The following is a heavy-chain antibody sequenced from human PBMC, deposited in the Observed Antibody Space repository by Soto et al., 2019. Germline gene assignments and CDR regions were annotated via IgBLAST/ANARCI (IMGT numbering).Heavy chain of an antibody. J-gene: IGHJ3*02. CDR1: GFTFSSYS. CDR2: ISSSSSYI. V-gene: IGHV3-21*01. Sequence: GGSLRLSCAASGFTFSSYSMNWVRQAPGKGLEWVSSISSSSSYIYYADSVKGRFTISRDNAKNSLYLQMNSLRAEDTAVYYCAREISHVLRYFDWLPDAFDIWGQGTMVTVSS. CDR3: AREISHVLRYFDWLPDAFDI. D-gene: IGHD3-9*01.